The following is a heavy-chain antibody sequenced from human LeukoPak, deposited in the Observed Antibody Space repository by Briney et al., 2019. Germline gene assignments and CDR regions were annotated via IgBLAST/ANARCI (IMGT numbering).Heavy chain of an antibody. J-gene: IGHJ4*02. CDR1: GFTFSSYA. CDR3: ARGEGGYDSSGYYYN. CDR2: ISYDGSNK. Sequence: PGGSLRLSCAASGFTFSSYAMHWVRQAPGKGLEWVAVISYDGSNKYYADSVKGRFTISRDNSKNTLYLQMNSLRAEDTAVYYCARGEGGYDSSGYYYNWGQGTLVTVSS. D-gene: IGHD3-22*01. V-gene: IGHV3-30-3*01.